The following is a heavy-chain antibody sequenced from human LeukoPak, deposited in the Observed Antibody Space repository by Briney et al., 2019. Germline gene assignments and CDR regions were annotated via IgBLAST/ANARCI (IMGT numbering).Heavy chain of an antibody. V-gene: IGHV4-59*08. D-gene: IGHD6-13*01. CDR2: IYSSGGT. J-gene: IGHJ4*02. CDR3: ARRSWYVDY. CDR1: GGSISTYY. Sequence: PSETLSLTCTVSGGSISTYYWSWIRQPPGKGLEWIGYIYSSGGTNYNPSLKSRVTTSEDTSKNQISLKLKSVTAADTAVYYCARRSWYVDYWGQGTLVTVSS.